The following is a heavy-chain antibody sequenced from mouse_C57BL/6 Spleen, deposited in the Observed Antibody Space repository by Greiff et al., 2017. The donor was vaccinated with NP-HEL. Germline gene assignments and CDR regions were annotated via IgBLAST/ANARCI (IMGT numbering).Heavy chain of an antibody. CDR2: INYDGSST. J-gene: IGHJ2*01. V-gene: IGHV5-16*01. D-gene: IGHD2-4*01. Sequence: EVKLVESEGGLVQPGSSMKLSCTASGFTFSDYYMACVRQVPETGLEWVANINYDGSSTYYLYSLKSRFIISRDNAKNILYLQMSSLKSEDTATYYCARESYDYDASFDDWGQGTTLTVSS. CDR3: ARESYDYDASFDD. CDR1: GFTFSDYY.